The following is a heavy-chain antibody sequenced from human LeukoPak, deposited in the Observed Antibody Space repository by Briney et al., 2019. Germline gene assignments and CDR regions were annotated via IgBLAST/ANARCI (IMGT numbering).Heavy chain of an antibody. J-gene: IGHJ4*02. CDR3: AKVQALGYCSSTSCYYFDY. D-gene: IGHD2-2*01. Sequence: SGGSLRLSCAASGFTFSSYAMSWVRQAPGKGLEWVSAISGSGGSTYYADSVKGRFTISRDNSKNTLYLQMNSLRAEDTAVYYCAKVQALGYCSSTSCYYFDYWGQGTLVTVSS. CDR2: ISGSGGST. V-gene: IGHV3-23*01. CDR1: GFTFSSYA.